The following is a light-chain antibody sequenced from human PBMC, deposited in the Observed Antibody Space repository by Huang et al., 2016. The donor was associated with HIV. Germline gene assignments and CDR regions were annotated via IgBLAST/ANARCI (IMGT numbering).Light chain of an antibody. CDR3: QQYYGSPPT. CDR2: WAS. J-gene: IGKJ1*01. V-gene: IGKV4-1*01. CDR1: QRILYNSDKKND. Sequence: DIVMTQSPDSLAVSLGERATINCKSSQRILYNSDKKNDLAWYQQKPGQPPKLLIYWASTRDSGVPDRFSGSGSGTDFTLTISSLQAGDVAVYYCQQYYGSPPTFGQGTKVEIK.